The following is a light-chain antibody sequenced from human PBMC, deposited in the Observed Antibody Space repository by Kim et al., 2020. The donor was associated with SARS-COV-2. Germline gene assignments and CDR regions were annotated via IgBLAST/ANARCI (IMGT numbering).Light chain of an antibody. V-gene: IGKV3-20*01. J-gene: IGKJ2*01. CDR3: QQYISPPNT. CDR1: QSVNRSF. Sequence: IVLTQSPGTLSLSPGERATLSCRASQSVNRSFLAWYQHKPGPAPRLLIYDASSRATGIPDRFSGSGSGTDFTLTINRLEPEDFAVYYCQQYISPPNTFGQGTKLEI. CDR2: DAS.